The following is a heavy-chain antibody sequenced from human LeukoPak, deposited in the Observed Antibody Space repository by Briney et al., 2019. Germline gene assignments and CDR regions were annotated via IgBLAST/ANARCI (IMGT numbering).Heavy chain of an antibody. CDR3: ARAAGQYPSYYDFWSATSPTFDY. CDR1: GGSISSYY. CDR2: IYTSGST. D-gene: IGHD3-3*01. V-gene: IGHV4-4*07. J-gene: IGHJ4*02. Sequence: PSETLSLTCTVSGGSISSYYWSWIRQPAGKGLEWIGRIYTSGSTNYNPSLKSRVTISVDKSKNQFSLKLSSVTAADTAVYYCARAAGQYPSYYDFWSATSPTFDYWGQGTLVTVSS.